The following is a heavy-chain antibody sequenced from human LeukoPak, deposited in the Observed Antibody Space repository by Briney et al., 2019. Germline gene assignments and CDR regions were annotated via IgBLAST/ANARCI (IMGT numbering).Heavy chain of an antibody. CDR1: GGSFSSSDYY. V-gene: IGHV4-39*07. D-gene: IGHD3-9*01. J-gene: IGHJ4*02. CDR2: IYYSGTT. CDR3: ARDVALRYFDWAPPTYFDY. Sequence: KPSETLSLTCTVSGGSFSSSDYYWGWIRQPPGKGLEWIGSIYYSGTTYYNPSLESRVTISVDTSKNQFSLKLSSVTAADTAVYYCARDVALRYFDWAPPTYFDYWGQGTLVTVSS.